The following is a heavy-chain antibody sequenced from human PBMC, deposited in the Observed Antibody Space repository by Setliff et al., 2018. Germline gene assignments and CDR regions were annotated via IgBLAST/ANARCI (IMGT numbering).Heavy chain of an antibody. CDR1: GFTFDVSG. Sequence: GGSLRLSCGTSGFTFDVSGMSWVRQAPGKGLEWVSSINWSGGSRAYADSVKGRFTISRDNAKNSLYLQMNSLRPEDTAVYYCAKDSLSGWSAVDYWGQGTQVTVSS. J-gene: IGHJ4*02. CDR3: AKDSLSGWSAVDY. CDR2: INWSGGSR. V-gene: IGHV3-20*04. D-gene: IGHD6-19*01.